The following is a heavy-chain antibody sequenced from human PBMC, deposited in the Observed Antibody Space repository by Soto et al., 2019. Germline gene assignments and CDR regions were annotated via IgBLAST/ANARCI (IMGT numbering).Heavy chain of an antibody. CDR3: ARVRIGTTSYYFDY. CDR1: GGTFSSYA. Sequence: QVQLVQSGAEVKKPGSSVKVSCKASGGTFSSYAITWVRQAPGQGLGWMGGIIPIFGTTNYAQKFQGRVTITADETTSTAYMEMSSLRSEDTAVYYCARVRIGTTSYYFDYWGQGTLVTVSS. D-gene: IGHD1-7*01. V-gene: IGHV1-69*12. CDR2: IIPIFGTT. J-gene: IGHJ4*02.